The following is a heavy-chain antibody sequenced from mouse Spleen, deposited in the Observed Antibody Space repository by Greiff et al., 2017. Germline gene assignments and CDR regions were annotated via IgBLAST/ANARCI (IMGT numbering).Heavy chain of an antibody. D-gene: IGHD1-1*01. V-gene: IGHV5-9*04. CDR1: GFTFSSYY. CDR2: ISSGGGST. CDR3: ARAGSSYRWYFDV. Sequence: EVKLVESGGGLVKLGGSLKLSCAASGFTFSSYYMSWVRQTPEKRLEWVATISSGGGSTYYPDSVKGRFTISRDNAKNTLYLQMSSLNSEDTAVYYCARAGSSYRWYFDVWGAGTTVTVSS. J-gene: IGHJ1*01.